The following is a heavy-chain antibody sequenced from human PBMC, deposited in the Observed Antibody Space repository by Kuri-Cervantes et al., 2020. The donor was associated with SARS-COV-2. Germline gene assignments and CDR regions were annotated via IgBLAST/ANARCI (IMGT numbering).Heavy chain of an antibody. CDR2: INPNSGGT. CDR1: GYTFTGYY. Sequence: ASVKVSCKASGYTFTGYYMHWVRQAPGQGLEWMGWINPNSGGTNYAQKFQGRVTMTRDTSISTAYMELSRLRSDDTAVYYCAGSSTCAGHWFDPWGQETLVTVSS. D-gene: IGHD2-2*01. CDR3: AGSSTCAGHWFDP. V-gene: IGHV1-2*02. J-gene: IGHJ5*02.